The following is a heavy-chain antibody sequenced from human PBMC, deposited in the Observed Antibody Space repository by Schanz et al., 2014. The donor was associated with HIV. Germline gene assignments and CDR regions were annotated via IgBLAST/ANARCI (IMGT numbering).Heavy chain of an antibody. J-gene: IGHJ5*02. CDR3: ARDLGGDFWSSQGGLDP. CDR1: GFSFDTFG. CDR2: VRHDGGAT. D-gene: IGHD3-3*01. V-gene: IGHV3-NL1*01. Sequence: QVQLGQSGGGVVQPGRSLRLSCAGSGFSFDTFGIHWVRRAPGKGLEWISAVRHDGGATYYADSVKGRFTISRDNSKNTLYLQMKSLRSEDTAVYYCARDLGGDFWSSQGGLDPWGQGTLVTVSS.